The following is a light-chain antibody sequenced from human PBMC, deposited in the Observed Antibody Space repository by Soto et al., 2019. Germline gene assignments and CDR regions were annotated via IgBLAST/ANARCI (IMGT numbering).Light chain of an antibody. V-gene: IGKV3-15*01. CDR1: QGIGDT. CDR3: MQGSFWPWT. Sequence: EVVLTQSPATLSVSPLEGVSLSCRASQGIGDTLAWYQHKPGQTPRLVIYDTSARDSGVPDRFSGSGAGSDFTLKISRVEAEDVGVYYCMQGSFWPWTFGQGTKVDIK. CDR2: DTS. J-gene: IGKJ1*01.